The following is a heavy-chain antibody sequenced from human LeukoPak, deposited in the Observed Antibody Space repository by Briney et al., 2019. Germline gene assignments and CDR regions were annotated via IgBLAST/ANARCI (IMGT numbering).Heavy chain of an antibody. V-gene: IGHV4-59*12. CDR3: AGLHWVKVKSAFDI. CDR1: GGSISSYY. CDR2: IYYSGST. J-gene: IGHJ3*02. Sequence: SETLSLTCTVSGGSISSYYWSWIRQPPGKGLEWIGYIYYSGSTNYNPSLKSRVTISVDTSKNQFSLKLSSVTAADTAVYYCAGLHWVKVKSAFDIWGQGTMVTVSS. D-gene: IGHD7-27*01.